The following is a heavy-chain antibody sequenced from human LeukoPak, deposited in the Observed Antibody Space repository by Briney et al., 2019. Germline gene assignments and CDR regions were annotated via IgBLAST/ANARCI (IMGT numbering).Heavy chain of an antibody. V-gene: IGHV3-30*03. J-gene: IGHJ6*02. CDR1: GFTFSSYG. CDR2: ISYDGSNK. Sequence: GGSLRLSCAASGFTFSSYGMHWVRQAPGKGLEWVAVISYDGSNKYYADSVKGRFTISRDNSKNTLYLQMNSLRAEDTAVYYCARDHNSGYSYGTYYYYYGMDVWGQGTTVTVSS. D-gene: IGHD5-18*01. CDR3: ARDHNSGYSYGTYYYYYGMDV.